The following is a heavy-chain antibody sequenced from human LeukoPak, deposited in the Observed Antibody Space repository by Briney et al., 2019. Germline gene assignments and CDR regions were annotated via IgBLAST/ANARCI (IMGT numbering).Heavy chain of an antibody. CDR2: ISSSSSYI. V-gene: IGHV3-21*01. D-gene: IGHD6-19*01. CDR1: GFTFSSYS. CDR3: AKDRWGAVASFDY. J-gene: IGHJ4*02. Sequence: GGSLRLSCAASGFTFSSYSMNWVRQAPGKGLEWVSSISSSSSYIYYADSVKGRFTISRDNAKNSLYLQMSSLRAEDTAVYYCAKDRWGAVASFDYWGQGTLVTVSS.